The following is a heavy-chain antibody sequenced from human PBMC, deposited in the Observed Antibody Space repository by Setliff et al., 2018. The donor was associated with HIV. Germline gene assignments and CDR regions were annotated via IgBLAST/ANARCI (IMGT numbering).Heavy chain of an antibody. J-gene: IGHJ2*01. D-gene: IGHD2-2*01. CDR1: GGSISNYY. CDR3: ARPAAGGGYNYWYFDL. CDR2: IQTSGRT. Sequence: PSETLSLTCTVSGGSISNYYWSWIRQPAGKGLEWIGRIQTSGRTNNNPSLKSRVTMSVDTSKNQFSLILTSVTAADTAVYYCARPAAGGGYNYWYFDLWGRGTLVTVSS. V-gene: IGHV4-4*07.